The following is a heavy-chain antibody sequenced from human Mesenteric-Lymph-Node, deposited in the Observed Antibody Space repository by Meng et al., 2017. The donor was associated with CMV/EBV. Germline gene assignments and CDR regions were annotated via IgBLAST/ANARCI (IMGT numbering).Heavy chain of an antibody. CDR2: INRDGSDR. CDR1: GFTFSNYW. D-gene: IGHD3-3*01. J-gene: IGHJ6*02. Sequence: GESLKISCAASGFTFSNYWMIWVRQAPGKGLEWVANINRDGSDRYYVDSVKGRFTISRDNAKNTLYLQMNSLTAEDTAVYYCVRGGYDFWSGPNPYYYYGLDVWGQGTTVTVSS. V-gene: IGHV3-7*04. CDR3: VRGGYDFWSGPNPYYYYGLDV.